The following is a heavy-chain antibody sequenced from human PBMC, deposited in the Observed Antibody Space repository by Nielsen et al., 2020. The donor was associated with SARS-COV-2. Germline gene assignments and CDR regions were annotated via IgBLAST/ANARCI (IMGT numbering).Heavy chain of an antibody. CDR1: GFTFSSYY. J-gene: IGHJ4*02. CDR2: INTDGSKS. D-gene: IGHD3-10*01. Sequence: GGSLRLSCAGSGFTFSSYYMNWVRQAPGKGLMWVSRINTDGSKSAYADSVKGRFTISRDNARDTVYLQMNSLSAEDTAVYYCVRVRDDGYYYDSGPFDYWGQGAPVTVSS. CDR3: VRVRDDGYYYDSGPFDY. V-gene: IGHV3-74*01.